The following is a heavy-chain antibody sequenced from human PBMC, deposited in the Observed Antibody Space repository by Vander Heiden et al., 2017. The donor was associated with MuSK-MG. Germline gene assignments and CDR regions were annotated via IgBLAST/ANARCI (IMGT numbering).Heavy chain of an antibody. D-gene: IGHD3-10*01. CDR1: GFTFDDYA. Sequence: EVQLVESGGGLVQPGRSLRLSCAASGFTFDDYAMHWVRQAPGKGLEWVSGISWNSGSIGYADSVKGRFTISRDNAKNSLYLQMNSLRAEDTALYYCAKDIGGGDNYYGSGSLDYWGQGTLVTVS. V-gene: IGHV3-9*01. CDR3: AKDIGGGDNYYGSGSLDY. J-gene: IGHJ4*02. CDR2: ISWNSGSI.